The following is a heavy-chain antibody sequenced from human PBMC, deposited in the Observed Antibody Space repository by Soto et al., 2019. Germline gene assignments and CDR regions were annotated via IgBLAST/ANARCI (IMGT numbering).Heavy chain of an antibody. CDR3: ARGINYGDYVGAFEI. CDR1: GYTFTSYG. CDR2: ISAYNGNT. J-gene: IGHJ3*02. V-gene: IGHV1-18*01. D-gene: IGHD4-17*01. Sequence: GASVKVSCKASGYTFTSYGISWVRQAPGQGLEWMGWISAYNGNTNYAQKLQGRVTMTTDTSTSTAYMELRSLRSDDTAVYYCARGINYGDYVGAFEIWGQGTMVTVSS.